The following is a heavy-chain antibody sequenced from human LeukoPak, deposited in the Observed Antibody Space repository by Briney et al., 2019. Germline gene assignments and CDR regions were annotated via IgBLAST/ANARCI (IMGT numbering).Heavy chain of an antibody. CDR1: GGSISSSSYY. CDR2: IYYSGST. Sequence: PSETLSLTCTVSGGSISSSSYYWGWIRQPPGKGLEWIGSIYYSGSTYYNPSLKSRVTISVDTSKNQFSLKLSSVTAADTAVYYCARRKQLGQLDYWRQGTLVTVSS. CDR3: ARRKQLGQLDY. V-gene: IGHV4-39*01. J-gene: IGHJ4*02. D-gene: IGHD6-13*01.